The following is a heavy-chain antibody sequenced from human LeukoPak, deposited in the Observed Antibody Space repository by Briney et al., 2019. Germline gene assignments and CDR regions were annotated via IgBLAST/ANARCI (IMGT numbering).Heavy chain of an antibody. Sequence: SVKVSCKASGGTFSSYAISWVRRAPGQGLEWMGGIIPIFGTANYAQKFQGRVTITADKSTSTAYMELSSLRSEDTAVYYCARGLPGRYSSSRPEYFQHWGQGTLVTVSS. CDR2: IIPIFGTA. CDR3: ARGLPGRYSSSRPEYFQH. CDR1: GGTFSSYA. V-gene: IGHV1-69*06. J-gene: IGHJ1*01. D-gene: IGHD6-13*01.